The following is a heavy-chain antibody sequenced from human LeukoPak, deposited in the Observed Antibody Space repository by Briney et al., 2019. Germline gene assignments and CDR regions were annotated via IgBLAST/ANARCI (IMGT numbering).Heavy chain of an antibody. CDR3: ARVSSSWFYYFDY. D-gene: IGHD6-13*01. V-gene: IGHV1-69*06. Sequence: SVKVSCKASGGTFSSYAISWVRQAPGQGLEWMGGIIPIFGTANYAQKFQGRVTITADKSTSTAYMELSSLRSEDTAVYYCARVSSSWFYYFDYWGQGTLVTVSS. CDR2: IIPIFGTA. J-gene: IGHJ4*02. CDR1: GGTFSSYA.